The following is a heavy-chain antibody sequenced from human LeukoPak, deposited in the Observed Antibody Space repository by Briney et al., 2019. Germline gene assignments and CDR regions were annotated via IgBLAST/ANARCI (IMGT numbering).Heavy chain of an antibody. Sequence: PGGSLRLSCAASGFTFSSYAMSWVRQAPGKGLEWASVISGSGGTTYYADSVKGRFTISRDNSKNTLYLQMNSLRAEDTAVYYCAKAYGDYEEDGMDVWGQGTTVTVSS. CDR2: ISGSGGTT. D-gene: IGHD4-17*01. V-gene: IGHV3-23*01. J-gene: IGHJ6*02. CDR3: AKAYGDYEEDGMDV. CDR1: GFTFSSYA.